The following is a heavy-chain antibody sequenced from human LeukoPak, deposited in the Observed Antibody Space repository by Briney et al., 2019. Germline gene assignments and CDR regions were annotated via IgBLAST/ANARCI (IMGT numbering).Heavy chain of an antibody. J-gene: IGHJ4*02. CDR1: GGSISSYY. CDR2: IYYSGST. D-gene: IGHD5-24*01. Sequence: SETLSLTCTVSGGSISSYYWSWIRQPPGKGLEWIGYIYYSGSTNYSPSLKSRVTISVDTSKNQFSLKLSSVTAADTAVYYCARIRDGYNYIDYWGQGTLVTVSS. CDR3: ARIRDGYNYIDY. V-gene: IGHV4-59*01.